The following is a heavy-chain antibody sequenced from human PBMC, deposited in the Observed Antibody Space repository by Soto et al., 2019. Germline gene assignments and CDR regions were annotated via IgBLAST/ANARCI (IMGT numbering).Heavy chain of an antibody. CDR1: GGSISGSSYY. J-gene: IGHJ6*03. V-gene: IGHV4-39*01. D-gene: IGHD2-8*01. CDR3: ARKSFESSGEKALYDYYYYYMDV. CDR2: IYYSGST. Sequence: PSETLSLTCTVSGGSISGSSYYWGWIRQPPGKGLEWIGSIYYSGSTYYNPSLKSRVTISVDTSKNQFSLKLSSVTAADTAVYYCARKSFESSGEKALYDYYYYYMDVWGKGTTVTVSS.